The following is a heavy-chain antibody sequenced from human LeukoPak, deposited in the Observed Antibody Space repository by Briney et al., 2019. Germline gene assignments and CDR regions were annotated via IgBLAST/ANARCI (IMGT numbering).Heavy chain of an antibody. CDR1: GGTFSSYA. D-gene: IGHD3-10*01. Sequence: SVKVSCKASGGTFSSYAISWVRQAPGQGLEWMGRIIPILGIANYAQKFQGRVTITADKSTSTAYMELSSLRSEDTAVYYCARESTDYYYGSGSYYGRETYDAFDIWGQGTMVTVSS. V-gene: IGHV1-69*04. CDR2: IIPILGIA. CDR3: ARESTDYYYGSGSYYGRETYDAFDI. J-gene: IGHJ3*02.